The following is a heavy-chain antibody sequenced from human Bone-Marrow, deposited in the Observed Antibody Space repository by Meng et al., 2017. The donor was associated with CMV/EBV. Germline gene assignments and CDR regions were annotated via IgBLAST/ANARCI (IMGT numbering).Heavy chain of an antibody. J-gene: IGHJ6*02. Sequence: SCAISGDTVSSSGAAWNWIRQSPSRGLEWLGRTYYRSKWLTDYATSVKSRIIIAPDTSKNQFSLQLKSVSPQDAAVYYCARDALSTYYYNYGMDVWGQGTTVTVSS. CDR3: ARDALSTYYYNYGMDV. CDR1: GDTVSSSGAA. CDR2: TYYRSKWLT. V-gene: IGHV6-1*01.